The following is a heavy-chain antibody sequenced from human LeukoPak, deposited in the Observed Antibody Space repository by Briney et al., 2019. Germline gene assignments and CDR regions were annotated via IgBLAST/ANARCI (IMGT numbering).Heavy chain of an antibody. CDR1: GGSISSYY. V-gene: IGHV4-4*07. J-gene: IGHJ4*02. CDR3: ARDRYYDFWTPYYFDY. D-gene: IGHD3-3*01. CDR2: IYTSGST. Sequence: KPSETLSLTCTVSGGSISSYYWSWIRQPAGKGLEWIGRIYTSGSTNYNPSLKSRVTMSVDTSKNQFSLKLSSVTAADTAVYYCARDRYYDFWTPYYFDYWGQGTLVTVSS.